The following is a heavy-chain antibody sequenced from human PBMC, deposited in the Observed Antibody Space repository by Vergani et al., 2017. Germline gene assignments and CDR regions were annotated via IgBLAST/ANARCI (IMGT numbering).Heavy chain of an antibody. CDR1: GFTFSSYA. V-gene: IGHV3-23*01. D-gene: IGHD1-26*01. CDR3: AKVSGLVGATNYMDV. Sequence: EVQLLESGGGLIQPGGSLRLSCAASGFTFSSYAMSWVRQAPGKGLEWVSAISGSGGSTYYADSVKGRFTISRDNSKNTLYLQMNSLRAEDTAVYYCAKVSGLVGATNYMDVWGKGTTVTVSS. CDR2: ISGSGGST. J-gene: IGHJ6*03.